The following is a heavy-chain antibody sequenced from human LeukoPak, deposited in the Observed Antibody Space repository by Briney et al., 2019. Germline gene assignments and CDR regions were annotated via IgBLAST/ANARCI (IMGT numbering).Heavy chain of an antibody. V-gene: IGHV4-39*07. Sequence: SETLSLTCTVSGGSISSSSYYWGWIRQPPGKGLEWIGSIYYSGSTYYNPSLKSRVTMSVDTSKNQFSLKLSSVTAADTAVYYCARDGVGCSGGSCYGNDAFDIWGQGTMVTVSS. CDR1: GGSISSSSYY. D-gene: IGHD2-15*01. CDR2: IYYSGST. J-gene: IGHJ3*02. CDR3: ARDGVGCSGGSCYGNDAFDI.